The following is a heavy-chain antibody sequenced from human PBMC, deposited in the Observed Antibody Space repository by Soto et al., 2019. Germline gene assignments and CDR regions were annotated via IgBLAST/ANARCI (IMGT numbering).Heavy chain of an antibody. CDR3: ARHAPGYFDY. CDR2: PYYTERT. V-gene: IGHV4-59*08. Sequence: SQTLSLISSISFESDHVVYWLPMRQPTPLILTKIAFPYYTERTNYNPSLKSRVAISMDSSKNQVSLKLSSVTAADTAVYYCARHAPGYFDYWGQGTLVTVSS. CDR1: FESDHVVY. J-gene: IGHJ4*02.